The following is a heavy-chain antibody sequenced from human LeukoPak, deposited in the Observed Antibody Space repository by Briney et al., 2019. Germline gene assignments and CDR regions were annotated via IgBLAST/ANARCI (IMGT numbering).Heavy chain of an antibody. D-gene: IGHD6-13*01. Sequence: PGGSLRLSCAASGFTFSDYYVSWIRQAPGKGLEWVSYISSSGSTIYYADSVKGRFTISRDNAKNSLYLQMNSLRAEDTAVYYCARRWRGSSWYLLDYWGQGTLVTVSS. V-gene: IGHV3-11*01. CDR3: ARRWRGSSWYLLDY. CDR1: GFTFSDYY. J-gene: IGHJ4*02. CDR2: ISSSGSTI.